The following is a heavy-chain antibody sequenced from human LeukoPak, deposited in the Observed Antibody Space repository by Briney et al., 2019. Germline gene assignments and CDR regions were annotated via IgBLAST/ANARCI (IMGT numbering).Heavy chain of an antibody. V-gene: IGHV3-23*01. CDR3: AKSTGVRGGILRPFVY. CDR1: GFTFSIYA. J-gene: IGHJ4*02. Sequence: GGSLRLSCAASGFTFSIYAMGWVRQAPGKGLEWVSSISGSGGSTYYAVSVEGRFTISRDNSQNTLFLQMNSLAADDTAVYYCAKSTGVRGGILRPFVYWGQGTLVTVSS. CDR2: ISGSGGST. D-gene: IGHD3-10*01.